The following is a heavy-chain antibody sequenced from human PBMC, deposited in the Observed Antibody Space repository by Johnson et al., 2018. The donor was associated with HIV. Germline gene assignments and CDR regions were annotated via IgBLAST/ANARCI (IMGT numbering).Heavy chain of an antibody. Sequence: VQLVESGGGVVRPGGSLRLSCAASGFTFDDYGMSWVRQAPGKGLEWVSAISGSGGSTYYADSVKGRFTISRDNSKNTLYLQMNSLRAEDTAVYYCARDQTGVTTIWGQGTMVTVSS. D-gene: IGHD3-3*01. CDR1: GFTFDDYG. V-gene: IGHV3-23*04. CDR2: ISGSGGST. J-gene: IGHJ3*02. CDR3: ARDQTGVTTI.